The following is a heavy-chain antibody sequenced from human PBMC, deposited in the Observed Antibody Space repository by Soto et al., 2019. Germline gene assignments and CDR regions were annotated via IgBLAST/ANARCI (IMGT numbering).Heavy chain of an antibody. CDR1: GYSFTGYF. CDR2: TNPKSGVT. V-gene: IGHV1-2*02. J-gene: IGHJ4*02. Sequence: QVQLVQSGAEVKKPGASVKVSCKASGYSFTGYFMHWVRQVPGQGLEWMGWTNPKSGVTKYPQKFQGRVTMTRDTSISTACMELTRLTSDDTAVYYCARAHVRLQLGSSDYWGQGTLVTVSS. CDR3: ARAHVRLQLGSSDY. D-gene: IGHD6-25*01.